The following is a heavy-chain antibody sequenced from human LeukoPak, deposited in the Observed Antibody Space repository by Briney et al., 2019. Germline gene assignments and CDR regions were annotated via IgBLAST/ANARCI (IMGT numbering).Heavy chain of an antibody. J-gene: IGHJ4*02. D-gene: IGHD2-2*02. CDR2: ISAYNGNT. CDR1: GYTFTSYG. CDR3: ATRIAHPTSPSCYRNGFHY. V-gene: IGHV1-18*01. Sequence: GASVKVSCKASGYTFTSYGISWVRQAPGQGLEWMGSISAYNGNTNYAQKLHGRVTMTTETSTSTAYMEPRSLTSDNTSASTWATRIAHPTSPSCYRNGFHYRGPGSLVPVSS.